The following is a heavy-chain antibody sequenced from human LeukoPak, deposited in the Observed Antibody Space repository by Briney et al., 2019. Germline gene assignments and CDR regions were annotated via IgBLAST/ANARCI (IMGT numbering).Heavy chain of an antibody. V-gene: IGHV1-8*03. CDR1: GYTFTSYD. CDR3: TTDSPLYSGNYYEVP. J-gene: IGHJ5*02. CDR2: MNPNSGNT. Sequence: ASVTVSCKASGYTFTSYDINWVRQAPGQGLEWMGWMNPNSGNTVYAQKFQGRVTITRNTSISTAYMELSSLRSEDTAVYYCTTDSPLYSGNYYEVPWGQGTLVTVSS. D-gene: IGHD1-26*01.